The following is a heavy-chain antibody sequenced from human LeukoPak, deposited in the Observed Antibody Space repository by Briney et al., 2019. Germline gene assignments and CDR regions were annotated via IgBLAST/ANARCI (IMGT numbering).Heavy chain of an antibody. CDR1: GGSISSYY. Sequence: SETLSLTCSVSGGSISSYYWSWIRQPPGKGLEWIGYIYYSGSTNYNPSLKSRVTISVDTSKNQVSLRLSSVIAADTAVYYCARETLTAAPGTWSVSYYGMDVWGQGTTVTVSS. J-gene: IGHJ6*02. V-gene: IGHV4-59*01. D-gene: IGHD1-7*01. CDR2: IYYSGST. CDR3: ARETLTAAPGTWSVSYYGMDV.